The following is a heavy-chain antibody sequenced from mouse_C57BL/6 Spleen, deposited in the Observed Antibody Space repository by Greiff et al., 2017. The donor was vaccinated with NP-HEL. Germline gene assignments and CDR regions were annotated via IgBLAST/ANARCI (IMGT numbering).Heavy chain of an antibody. V-gene: IGHV1-81*01. J-gene: IGHJ4*01. Sequence: VQLQQSGAELARPGASVKLSCKASGYTFTSYGISWVKQRTGQGLEWIGEIYPRSGYTYYNEKFKGKATLTADKSSSTAYMELRSLTSEDSAVYFCARASYYGNSYAMDYWGQGTSVTVSS. CDR1: GYTFTSYG. D-gene: IGHD2-1*01. CDR3: ARASYYGNSYAMDY. CDR2: IYPRSGYT.